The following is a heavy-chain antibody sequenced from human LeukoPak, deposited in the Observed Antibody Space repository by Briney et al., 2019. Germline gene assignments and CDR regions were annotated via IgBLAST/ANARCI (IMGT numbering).Heavy chain of an antibody. J-gene: IGHJ4*02. CDR2: IYYSGST. CDR3: ARHLPVGYFDY. D-gene: IGHD1-26*01. CDR1: GGSISSSSYY. V-gene: IGHV4-39*01. Sequence: SETLSLTCTVSGGSISSSSYYWGWIRQPPGKGLEWIGSIYYSGSTYYNPSLKSRVTISVDTSKNQFSLKLSSVTAADAAVYYCARHLPVGYFDYWGQGTLVTVSS.